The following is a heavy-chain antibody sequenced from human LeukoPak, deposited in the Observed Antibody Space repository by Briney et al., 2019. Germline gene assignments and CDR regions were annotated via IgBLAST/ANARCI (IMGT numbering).Heavy chain of an antibody. CDR3: ARIPRIATPGAYF. CDR2: ISSSGSTI. V-gene: IGHV3-48*03. D-gene: IGHD6-13*01. CDR1: VFTFSSYE. J-gene: IGHJ4*02. Sequence: GGSLRLSCAASVFTFSSYEMNWVRQAPGKGLEWVSYISSSGSTIYYADFVKGRFTISRDNAKNSLYLQMNSLRAEDTAVYYCARIPRIATPGAYFWGQGTLVTVSS.